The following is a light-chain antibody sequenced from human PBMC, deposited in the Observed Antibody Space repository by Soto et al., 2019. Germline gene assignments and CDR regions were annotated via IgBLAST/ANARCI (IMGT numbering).Light chain of an antibody. CDR3: QLYATSPLT. CDR2: GAL. V-gene: IGKV3-20*01. J-gene: IGKJ3*01. Sequence: RSPGTPYLHPGERATLSCRASQSVSSKFLAWYQKTPGQAPRLLIYGALSRATGIPDRFSGSGSGTVFTLTISMLQAEDLTLYCCQLYATSPLTFGHGTKVDI. CDR1: QSVSSKF.